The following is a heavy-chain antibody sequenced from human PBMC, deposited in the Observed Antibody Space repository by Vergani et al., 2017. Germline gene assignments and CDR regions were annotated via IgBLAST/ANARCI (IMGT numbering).Heavy chain of an antibody. CDR2: LSSSGSP. CDR3: ARPVGPSAIADGYHV. D-gene: IGHD3-10*01. J-gene: IGHJ3*01. Sequence: QLQLQESGPGLVKPSETLSLSCRVSGDSISRSHYYWGFIRQPPGKGLEWIGSLSSSGSPYSNPTLKSRLAFSVDTSKNLFSRGLKSVTATDTGMYYCARPVGPSAIADGYHVWGQGTMVTVS. V-gene: IGHV4-39*02. CDR1: GDSISRSHYY.